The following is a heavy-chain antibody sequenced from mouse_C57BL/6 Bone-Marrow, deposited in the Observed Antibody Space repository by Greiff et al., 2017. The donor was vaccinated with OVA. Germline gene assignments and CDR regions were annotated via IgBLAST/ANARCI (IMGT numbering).Heavy chain of an antibody. D-gene: IGHD1-1*01. V-gene: IGHV5-4*01. CDR2: ISDGGSYT. J-gene: IGHJ2*01. Sequence: DVQLVESGGGLVKPGGSLKLSCAASGFTFSSYAMSWVRQTPEKRLEWVATISDGGSYTYYPDNVKGRFTISRDNAKNNLYLQMSHLKSEDTAMYYCARPYYYGSSYYFDYWGQGTTLTVSS. CDR3: ARPYYYGSSYYFDY. CDR1: GFTFSSYA.